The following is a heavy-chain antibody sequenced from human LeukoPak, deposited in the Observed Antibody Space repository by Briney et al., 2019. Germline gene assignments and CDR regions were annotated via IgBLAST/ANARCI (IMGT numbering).Heavy chain of an antibody. J-gene: IGHJ4*02. D-gene: IGHD1-26*01. Sequence: SETLSLTRDVSGYSISGAYYWGWIRQPPGKGLEWIGTIYYSGSTYYNPSLKSRVAISVDTSKSQFSLKLNSVTAADTAVYYCARQLSGKYLQYFDYWGRGTLVTVSS. CDR1: GYSISGAYY. V-gene: IGHV4-38-2*01. CDR2: IYYSGST. CDR3: ARQLSGKYLQYFDY.